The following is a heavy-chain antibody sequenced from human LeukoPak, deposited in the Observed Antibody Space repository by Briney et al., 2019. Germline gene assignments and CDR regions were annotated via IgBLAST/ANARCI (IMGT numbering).Heavy chain of an antibody. Sequence: GRSLRPSCAASEFSFRSYGMNWVRQAPGKGLEWVALISYDGTNDYYVDSVRGRFTVSRDNSKNTLSLQMNSLRGEDTALYYCATDGYCSGGNCYAGHFHYWGQGTLVTVSS. J-gene: IGHJ4*02. CDR3: ATDGYCSGGNCYAGHFHY. D-gene: IGHD2-15*01. V-gene: IGHV3-30*03. CDR2: ISYDGTND. CDR1: EFSFRSYG.